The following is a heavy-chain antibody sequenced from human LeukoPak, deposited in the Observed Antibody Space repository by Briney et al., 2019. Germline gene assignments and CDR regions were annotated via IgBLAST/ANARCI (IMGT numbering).Heavy chain of an antibody. D-gene: IGHD3-22*01. Sequence: PGGSLRLSCAASGFTFSSYWMHWVRHAPGKGLVWVSRINSDGSSTSYADSVKGRFTISRDNAKNTLYLQMNSLRAEDTAVYYCAREEGSGSYYYDSSGSDAFDIWGQGTMVTVSS. CDR1: GFTFSSYW. CDR3: AREEGSGSYYYDSSGSDAFDI. CDR2: INSDGSST. J-gene: IGHJ3*02. V-gene: IGHV3-74*01.